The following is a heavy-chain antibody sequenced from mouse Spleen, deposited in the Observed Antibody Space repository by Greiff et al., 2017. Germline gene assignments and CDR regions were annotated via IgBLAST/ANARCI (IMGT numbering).Heavy chain of an antibody. V-gene: IGHV1-7*01. Sequence: LVESGAELAKPGASVKMSCKASGYTFTSYWMHWVKQRPGQGLEWIGYINPSTGYTEYNQKFKDKATLTADKSSSTAYMQLSSLTSEDSAVYYCASPSFTTVVGGAMDYWGQGTSVTVSS. CDR1: GYTFTSYW. CDR2: INPSTGYT. D-gene: IGHD1-1*01. J-gene: IGHJ4*01. CDR3: ASPSFTTVVGGAMDY.